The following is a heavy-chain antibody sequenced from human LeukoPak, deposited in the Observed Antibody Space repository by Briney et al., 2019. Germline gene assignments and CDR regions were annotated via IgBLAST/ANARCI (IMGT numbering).Heavy chain of an antibody. CDR1: GYTFTAYY. J-gene: IGHJ3*02. D-gene: IGHD3-10*01. V-gene: IGHV1-2*02. CDR2: INPNSGGT. Sequence: ASVKVSCKASGYTFTAYYMHWVRQAPGQGLEWMTWINPNSGGTNYAQKFQGRVTMTRDTSITTAYMELSRLRSDDTAVYYCARDLDYYGSGSFFNIWGQGTMVTVSS. CDR3: ARDLDYYGSGSFFNI.